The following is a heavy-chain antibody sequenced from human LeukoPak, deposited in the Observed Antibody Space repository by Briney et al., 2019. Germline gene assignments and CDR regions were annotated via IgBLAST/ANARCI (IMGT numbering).Heavy chain of an antibody. CDR1: GGSISSSSYY. Sequence: PSETLSLTCTVSGGSISSSSYYWGWIRQPSGKGLEWIGSIYYSGSTYYNPSLKSRVTISVDTSKNQFSLKLSSVTAADTAVYYCARHRQWERYAFDIWGQGTMVTVSS. D-gene: IGHD1-26*01. V-gene: IGHV4-39*01. J-gene: IGHJ3*02. CDR3: ARHRQWERYAFDI. CDR2: IYYSGST.